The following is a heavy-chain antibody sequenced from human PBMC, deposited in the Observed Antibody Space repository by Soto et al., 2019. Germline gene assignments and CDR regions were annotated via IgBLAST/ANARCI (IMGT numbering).Heavy chain of an antibody. CDR3: ARSAFIIRPIDY. J-gene: IGHJ4*02. CDR1: GGSISSSSYY. Sequence: QLQLQESGPGLVKPSETLSLTCTVSGGSISSSSYYWGWIRQPPGKGLEWIGSIYYSGSTYYNPSLKSRVTISVDTSKNQFSLKLSSVTAADTAVYYCARSAFIIRPIDYWGQGTLVTVSS. D-gene: IGHD3-10*01. CDR2: IYYSGST. V-gene: IGHV4-39*01.